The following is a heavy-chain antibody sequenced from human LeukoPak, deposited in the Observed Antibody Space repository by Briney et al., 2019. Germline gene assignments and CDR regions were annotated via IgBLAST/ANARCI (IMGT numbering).Heavy chain of an antibody. CDR2: IYYSGST. D-gene: IGHD6-6*01. V-gene: IGHV4-39*07. J-gene: IGHJ4*02. Sequence: PSETLSLTCTVSGGSISSSSYYWGWIRQPPGKGLEWIRSIYYSGSTYYNPSLKSRVTISVDTSKNQFSLKLSSVTAADTAVYYCARDIAARPIIDWGQGTLVTVSS. CDR3: ARDIAARPIID. CDR1: GGSISSSSYY.